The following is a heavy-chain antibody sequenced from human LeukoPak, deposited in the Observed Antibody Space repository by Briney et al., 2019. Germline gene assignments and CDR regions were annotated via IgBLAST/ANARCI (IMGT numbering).Heavy chain of an antibody. J-gene: IGHJ4*02. CDR2: ISYDGSNK. CDR3: AKYSSAH. Sequence: GGSLRLSCAASGFTFSSYAMHWVRQAPGKGLEWVAVISYDGSNKYYADSVKGRFTISRDNSKNTLYLQMKSLRAEDTAVYYCAKYSSAHWGQGTLVTVSS. CDR1: GFTFSSYA. D-gene: IGHD2-15*01. V-gene: IGHV3-30*01.